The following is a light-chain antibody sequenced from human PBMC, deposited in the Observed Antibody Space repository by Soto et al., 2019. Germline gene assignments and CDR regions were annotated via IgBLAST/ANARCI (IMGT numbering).Light chain of an antibody. V-gene: IGKV3-11*01. CDR3: QQRSNWPPT. Sequence: EIVLTQSPATLSLSPGERATLSCRASQSFSSYLAWYQQKPCHAPMLLIYDASNRATGIPARFSGSGSGTDFTLTISSLEPEDFAVYYCQQRSNWPPTFGQGTKVDI. CDR2: DAS. CDR1: QSFSSY. J-gene: IGKJ1*01.